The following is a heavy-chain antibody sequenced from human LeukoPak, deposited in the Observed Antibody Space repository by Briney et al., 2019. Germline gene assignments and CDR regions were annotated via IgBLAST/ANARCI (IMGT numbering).Heavy chain of an antibody. Sequence: SETLSLTCTVSGGSISSGGYYWSWIRQPPGKGLEWIGYIYHSGSTYCNPSLKSRVTISVDRSKNQFSLKLSSVTAADTAVYYCARIGWEGYFDYWGQGTLVTVSS. CDR3: ARIGWEGYFDY. J-gene: IGHJ4*02. CDR1: GGSISSGGYY. V-gene: IGHV4-30-2*01. D-gene: IGHD1-26*01. CDR2: IYHSGST.